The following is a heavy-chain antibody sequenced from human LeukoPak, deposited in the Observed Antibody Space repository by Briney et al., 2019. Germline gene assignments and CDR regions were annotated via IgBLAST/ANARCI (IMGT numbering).Heavy chain of an antibody. CDR3: ARVGAAGWGYPSSFDY. CDR1: GGSISSSNW. Sequence: SETLSLTCAVSGGSISSSNWWSWVRQPPGKGLEWIGEIYHSGSTNYNPSLKSRVTISVDKSKNQFSLKLSSVTAADTAVYYCARVGAAGWGYPSSFDYWGQGTLVTVSS. V-gene: IGHV4-4*02. CDR2: IYHSGST. J-gene: IGHJ4*02. D-gene: IGHD6-13*01.